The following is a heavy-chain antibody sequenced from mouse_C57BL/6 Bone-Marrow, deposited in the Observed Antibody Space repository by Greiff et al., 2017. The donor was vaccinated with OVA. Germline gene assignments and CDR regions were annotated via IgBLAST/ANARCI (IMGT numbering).Heavy chain of an antibody. Sequence: EVQLQQSGTVLARPGASVKMSCKTSGYTFTSYWMHWVKQRPGQGLEWIGAIYPGNSDTSYNQKFKGKAKLTAVTSASTAYMELSSLTKDDSAVYYCTRGGSLYYCDYWGQGTTLTVSS. CDR3: TRGGSLYYCDY. V-gene: IGHV1-5*01. CDR1: GYTFTSYW. D-gene: IGHD3-2*02. CDR2: IYPGNSDT. J-gene: IGHJ2*01.